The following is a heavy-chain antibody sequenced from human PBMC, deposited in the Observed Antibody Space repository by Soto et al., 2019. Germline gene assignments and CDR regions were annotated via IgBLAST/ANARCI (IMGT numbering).Heavy chain of an antibody. J-gene: IGHJ4*02. V-gene: IGHV3-23*01. Sequence: GGSLRLSCAASGFTFSSYAMSWVRQAPGKGLEWVSAISGSGGSTYYADSVKGRFTISRDNSKNTLYLQMNSLRAEDTAVYYCAKDFYYDILTGLFDYWGQGTLVTVSS. D-gene: IGHD3-9*01. CDR3: AKDFYYDILTGLFDY. CDR2: ISGSGGST. CDR1: GFTFSSYA.